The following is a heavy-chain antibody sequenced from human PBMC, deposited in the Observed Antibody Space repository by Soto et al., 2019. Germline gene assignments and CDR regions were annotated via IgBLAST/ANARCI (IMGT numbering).Heavy chain of an antibody. D-gene: IGHD6-13*01. CDR2: ISGSGGST. J-gene: IGHJ6*02. CDR1: GFTFSSYA. V-gene: IGHV3-23*01. CDR3: AKGNRGIAAAGDYYGMDV. Sequence: GGSLRLSCAASGFTFSSYAMSWVRQAPGKGLEWVSAISGSGGSTYYADSVKGRFTISRDNSKNTLYLQMNSLRAEDTAVYYCAKGNRGIAAAGDYYGMDVWGQGTTVTVSS.